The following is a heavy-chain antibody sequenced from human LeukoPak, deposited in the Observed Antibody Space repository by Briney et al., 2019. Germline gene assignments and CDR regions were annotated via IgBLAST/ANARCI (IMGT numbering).Heavy chain of an antibody. Sequence: SETLSLTCTVSGGSISSGGYYWSWIRQPPGKGLEWIGYIYHSGSTYYNPSLKSRVTISVDRSKNQFSLKLSSVTAADTAVYYCARDQVTGTTNYWGQGTLVTVSS. CDR1: GGSISSGGYY. V-gene: IGHV4-30-2*01. CDR3: ARDQVTGTTNY. CDR2: IYHSGST. J-gene: IGHJ4*02. D-gene: IGHD1-7*01.